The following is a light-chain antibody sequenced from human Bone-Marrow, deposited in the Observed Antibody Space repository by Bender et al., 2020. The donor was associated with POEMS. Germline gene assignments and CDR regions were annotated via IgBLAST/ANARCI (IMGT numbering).Light chain of an antibody. Sequence: QSVLTQPPSVSGAPGQRVTISCTGSSSNIGATYDVHWYQQLPGTAPKLLIYDSTNRPSGVSDRFSGSKSGNTASLSISGLQAEDEADYYCLSYTRSTIVVFGGGTKVTVL. CDR2: DST. CDR1: SSNIGATYD. J-gene: IGLJ2*01. V-gene: IGLV1-40*01. CDR3: LSYTRSTIVV.